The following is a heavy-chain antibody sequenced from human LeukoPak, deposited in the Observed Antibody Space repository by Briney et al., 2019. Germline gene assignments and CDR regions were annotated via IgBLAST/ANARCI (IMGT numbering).Heavy chain of an antibody. J-gene: IGHJ4*02. D-gene: IGHD1-26*01. V-gene: IGHV3-74*01. CDR3: ARGGLAGATPDY. CDR1: GFTFNSYW. CDR2: VSNDGSGT. Sequence: RGSLRLSCAASGFTFNSYWIHWGRQSPGKGLVWGSFVSNDGSGTNYADSEKGRFRISRDNAKNTLYLQMNSLRAEDTAVYYCARGGLAGATPDYWGQGTLVTVSS.